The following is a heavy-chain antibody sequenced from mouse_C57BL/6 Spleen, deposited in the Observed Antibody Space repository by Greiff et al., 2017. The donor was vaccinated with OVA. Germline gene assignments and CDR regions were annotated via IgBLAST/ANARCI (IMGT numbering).Heavy chain of an antibody. J-gene: IGHJ4*01. V-gene: IGHV2-2*01. CDR2: IWSGGST. D-gene: IGHD2-2*01. Sequence: QVQLKESGPGLVQPSQSLSITCTVSGFSLTSYGVHWVRQSPGKGLEWLGVIWSGGSTDYNAAFISRLSISKDNSKSQVFFKMNSLQADDTAIYYCASLYGYDDYYAMDYWGQGTSVTVSS. CDR1: GFSLTSYG. CDR3: ASLYGYDDYYAMDY.